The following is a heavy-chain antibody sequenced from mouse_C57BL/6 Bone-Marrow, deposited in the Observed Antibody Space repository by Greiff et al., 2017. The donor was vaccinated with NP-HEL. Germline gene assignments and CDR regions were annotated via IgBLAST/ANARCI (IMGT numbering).Heavy chain of an antibody. CDR3: ARGRGYYWYFDV. D-gene: IGHD2-2*01. J-gene: IGHJ1*03. V-gene: IGHV1-39*01. Sequence: VHVKQSGPELVKPGASVKISCKASGYSFTDYNMNWVKQSNGKSLEWIGVINPNYGTTSYNQKFKGKATLTVDQSSSTAYMQLNSLTSEDSAVYYCARGRGYYWYFDVWGTGTTVTVSS. CDR1: GYSFTDYN. CDR2: INPNYGTT.